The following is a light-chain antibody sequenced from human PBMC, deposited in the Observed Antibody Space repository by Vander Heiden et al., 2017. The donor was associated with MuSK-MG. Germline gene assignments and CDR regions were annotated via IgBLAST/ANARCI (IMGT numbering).Light chain of an antibody. V-gene: IGKV1-5*01. CDR2: DAS. J-gene: IGKJ2*02. CDR3: QQHNSYPST. CDR1: QSIGSL. Sequence: DIQMTQSPSTLPASVGGGVTLTCRASQSIGSLLAWYQQRPGKAPKLLIYDASSLETGVSSRFSGSGSGTEFTLTINGLHPDDFATYFCQQHNSYPSTFGQGTKVEI.